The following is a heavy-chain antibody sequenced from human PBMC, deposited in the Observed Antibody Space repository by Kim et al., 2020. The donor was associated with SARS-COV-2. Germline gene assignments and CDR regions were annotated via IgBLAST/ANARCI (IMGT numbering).Heavy chain of an antibody. CDR3: ARTLLWFGAASPGYGMDV. J-gene: IGHJ6*02. CDR1: GYTFTSYY. V-gene: IGHV1-46*01. D-gene: IGHD3-10*01. CDR2: INPSGGST. Sequence: ASVKVSCKASGYTFTSYYMHWVRQAPGQGLEWMGIINPSGGSTSYAQKFQGRVTMTRDTSTSTVYMELSSLRSEDTAVYYCARTLLWFGAASPGYGMDVWGQGTTVTVSS.